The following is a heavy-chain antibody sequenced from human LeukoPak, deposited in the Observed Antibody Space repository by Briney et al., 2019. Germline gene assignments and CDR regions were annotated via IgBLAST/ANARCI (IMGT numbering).Heavy chain of an antibody. CDR1: GGTFSSYT. CDR3: ARDPGSYDIRNWVDH. CDR2: IIPIRGIA. V-gene: IGHV1-69*04. J-gene: IGHJ5*02. D-gene: IGHD3-9*01. Sequence: GASVKVSCKASGGTFSSYTISWVRQAPGQRLEWVGSIIPIRGIANYAQKFQGRVTITADKSTCTAYMELSSVRSDDTAVYYCARDPGSYDIRNWVDHWGQGTLVTVSS.